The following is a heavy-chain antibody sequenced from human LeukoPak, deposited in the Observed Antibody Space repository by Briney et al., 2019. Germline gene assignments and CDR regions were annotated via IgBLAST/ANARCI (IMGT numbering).Heavy chain of an antibody. CDR1: GSTFSSYA. CDR2: ISGSGGST. CDR3: ATDLRKIAVAAT. V-gene: IGHV3-23*01. D-gene: IGHD6-19*01. J-gene: IGHJ5*02. Sequence: GGSLRLSCAASGSTFSSYAMSWVRQAPGKGLEWVSAISGSGGSTYYADSVKGRFTISRDNSKNTLYLQMSSLRAEDTAVYYCATDLRKIAVAATWGQGTLVTVSS.